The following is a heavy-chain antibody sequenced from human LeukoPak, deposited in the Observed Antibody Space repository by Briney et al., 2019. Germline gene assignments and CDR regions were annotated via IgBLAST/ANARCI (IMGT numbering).Heavy chain of an antibody. D-gene: IGHD3-22*01. CDR1: GFTFDDYD. CDR3: ARDNLYDSIGYYSAY. Sequence: PGGSLRLSCAAYGFTFDDYDMGWVRQAPGKVVEWVYGINWNGGSTGYADSVKGRFTISRDNAKNSLYLQMNSLRAEDTALYYCARDNLYDSIGYYSAYWGQGTLVTVSS. CDR2: INWNGGST. V-gene: IGHV3-20*04. J-gene: IGHJ4*02.